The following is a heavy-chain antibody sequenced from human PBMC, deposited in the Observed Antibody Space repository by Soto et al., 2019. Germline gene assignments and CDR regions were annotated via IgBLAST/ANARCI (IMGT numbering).Heavy chain of an antibody. CDR2: ISYDGSNK. CDR3: ARETRPKSLVFVVRYYYYGMDV. J-gene: IGHJ6*02. Sequence: PGGSLRLSCAASGFTFSSYGMHWVRQAPGKGLEWVAVISYDGSNKYYADSVKGRFTISRDNSKNTLYLQMNSLRAEDTAVYYCARETRPKSLVFVVRYYYYGMDVWGQGTTVTVSS. D-gene: IGHD3-10*02. V-gene: IGHV3-30*03. CDR1: GFTFSSYG.